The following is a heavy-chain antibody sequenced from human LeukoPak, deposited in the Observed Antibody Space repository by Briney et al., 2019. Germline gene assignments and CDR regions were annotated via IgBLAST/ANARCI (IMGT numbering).Heavy chain of an antibody. V-gene: IGHV4-61*08. Sequence: SQTLSLTCTVSGGSISSGGYYWNWIRQPPGKGLEWIGYIYHSGSTNYNPSLQSRVTISVDTSKNQFSLNLNSVTAADTAVYYCARGGAARLHFQNWGQGTLVTVSS. J-gene: IGHJ1*01. CDR1: GGSISSGGYY. CDR2: IYHSGST. CDR3: ARGGAARLHFQN. D-gene: IGHD6-6*01.